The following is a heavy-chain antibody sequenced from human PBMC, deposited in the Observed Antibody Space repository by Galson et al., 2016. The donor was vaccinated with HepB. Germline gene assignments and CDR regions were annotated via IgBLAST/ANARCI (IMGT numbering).Heavy chain of an antibody. J-gene: IGHJ6*01. V-gene: IGHV3-23*01. CDR3: ARGFPTEGYYYYYGMDV. Sequence: SLRLSCAASGFTLSRYAMNWVRQAPGKGLEWVSDVSGSGGNTFYAASVKGRFTISRDNSKNTLYLQMSGLRAEDTAVYYCARGFPTEGYYYYYGMDVWGQGTTVTVSS. CDR1: GFTLSRYA. D-gene: IGHD3-3*01. CDR2: VSGSGGNT.